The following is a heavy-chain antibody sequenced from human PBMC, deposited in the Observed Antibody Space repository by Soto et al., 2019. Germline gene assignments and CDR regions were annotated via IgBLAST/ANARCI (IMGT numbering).Heavy chain of an antibody. D-gene: IGHD2-15*01. Sequence: TCGSLRLSCTSSGFTFDVYAMHWVRQGPGRCLEWVSGITWNSGKIAYADSVKGRFTIARDDDNNSLYLQMNSLRPEDTALYYCVKDSYADFHRVLSTAEYFFDYWGHGTLVTVSS. V-gene: IGHV3-9*01. CDR2: ITWNSGKI. CDR1: GFTFDVYA. J-gene: IGHJ4*01. CDR3: VKDSYADFHRVLSTAEYFFDY.